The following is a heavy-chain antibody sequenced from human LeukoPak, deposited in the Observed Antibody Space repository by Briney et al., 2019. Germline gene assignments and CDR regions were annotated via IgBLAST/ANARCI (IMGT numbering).Heavy chain of an antibody. J-gene: IGHJ4*02. Sequence: GGSLRLSCAASGFTFSSYAMSWVRQAPGKGLEGDSAISGSGGSTYYADSVKGRFTISRDNSKNTLYLQMNSLRAEDTAVYYCVVRGWMVIGYHFDYWGQGTLVTVSS. CDR2: ISGSGGST. V-gene: IGHV3-23*01. D-gene: IGHD6-19*01. CDR1: GFTFSSYA. CDR3: VVRGWMVIGYHFDY.